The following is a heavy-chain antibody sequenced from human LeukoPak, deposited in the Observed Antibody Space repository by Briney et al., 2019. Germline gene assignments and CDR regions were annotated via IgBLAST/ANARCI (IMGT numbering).Heavy chain of an antibody. Sequence: RSGGSLRLSCAASGFTFSSYAMSGVRQAPGKGLEGVTVISHDESNEYYADSVKGRFTISRDNSKNTLYLQMNSLRADDTAVYYCAREGNYYHSSGIWDFDYWGQGTLVTVSS. CDR2: ISHDESNE. V-gene: IGHV3-30-3*01. CDR3: AREGNYYHSSGIWDFDY. J-gene: IGHJ4*02. CDR1: GFTFSSYA. D-gene: IGHD3-22*01.